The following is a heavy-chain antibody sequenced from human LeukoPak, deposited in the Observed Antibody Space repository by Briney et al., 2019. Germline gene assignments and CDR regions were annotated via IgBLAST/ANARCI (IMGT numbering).Heavy chain of an antibody. J-gene: IGHJ4*02. V-gene: IGHV1-2*02. CDR1: GYTFTGYY. Sequence: ASVKVSCKASGYTFTGYYMHWVRQAPGQGLEWMGWINPNSGGTNYAQKFQGRVTMTRNTSTSTAYMELRSLRSDDTAVYYCARVGYCSGGSCYSDFDYWGQGTLVTVSS. CDR2: INPNSGGT. CDR3: ARVGYCSGGSCYSDFDY. D-gene: IGHD2-15*01.